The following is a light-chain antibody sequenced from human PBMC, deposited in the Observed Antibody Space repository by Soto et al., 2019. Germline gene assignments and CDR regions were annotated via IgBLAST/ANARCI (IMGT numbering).Light chain of an antibody. Sequence: QSALAQPASVSGSPGQSITISCTGTSSDVGRCNCVSWYQQHPGKVPKLMIYEVNNRPSGVSNRFSGSKSGNTASLTISGLQAEDEADYYCSSFTSTSTYVFGTGTKVTVL. CDR3: SSFTSTSTYV. J-gene: IGLJ1*01. CDR1: SSDVGRCNC. V-gene: IGLV2-14*01. CDR2: EVN.